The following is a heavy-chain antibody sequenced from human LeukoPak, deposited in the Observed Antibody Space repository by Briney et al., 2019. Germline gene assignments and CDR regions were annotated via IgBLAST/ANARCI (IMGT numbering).Heavy chain of an antibody. CDR1: GGTFSSYA. J-gene: IGHJ1*01. CDR3: ARGFRVSRGSYYYSYFQH. CDR2: IIPIFGTA. V-gene: IGHV1-69*05. D-gene: IGHD1-26*01. Sequence: SVKVSCKASGGTFSSYAISWVRQAPGQGLEWMGGIIPIFGTANYAQKFQGRVTMTRNTSISTAYMELSSLRSEDTAVYYCARGFRVSRGSYYYSYFQHWGQGTLVTVSS.